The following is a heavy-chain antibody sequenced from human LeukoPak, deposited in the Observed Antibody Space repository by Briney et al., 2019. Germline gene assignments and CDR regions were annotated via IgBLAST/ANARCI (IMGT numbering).Heavy chain of an antibody. J-gene: IGHJ4*01. CDR3: ARDGTAPGLYFDL. D-gene: IGHD6-13*01. V-gene: IGHV3-7*01. CDR2: INQNGGET. Sequence: GGSLRLSCAVSGFTFSDFWMNWVRRSPGKGLEWVASINQNGGETSYVDSVKGRFTISRDNPKNSLYLQMSSLRAEDTAVYYCARDGTAPGLYFDLWGQGTLVTDSS. CDR1: GFTFSDFW.